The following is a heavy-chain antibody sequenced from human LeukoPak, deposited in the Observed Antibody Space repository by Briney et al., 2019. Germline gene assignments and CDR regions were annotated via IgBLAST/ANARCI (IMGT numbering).Heavy chain of an antibody. CDR2: INWNGGST. CDR3: ARVRRSSSWYYDAFDI. J-gene: IGHJ3*02. D-gene: IGHD6-13*01. V-gene: IGHV3-20*04. CDR1: GFTFDDYG. Sequence: GGSLRLSCAASGFTFDDYGMSWVRQAPGKGLEWVSGINWNGGSTGYADSVKDRFTISRDNAKNSLYLQMNSLRAEDTALYYCARVRRSSSWYYDAFDIWGQGTMVTVSS.